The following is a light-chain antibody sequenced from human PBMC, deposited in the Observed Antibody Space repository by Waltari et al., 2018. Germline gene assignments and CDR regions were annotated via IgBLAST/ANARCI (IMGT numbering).Light chain of an antibody. Sequence: DAVMTQSPLSLPATLGQPASISCRSSQSLVFNDGNTYLNWFQQRPGQSPRRLIYNVSNRDSGVPDRFSGSGSGTDFTLKISRVEAEDVGVYYCMQGTHWPYTFGQGTKLDIK. V-gene: IGKV2-30*01. CDR1: QSLVFNDGNTY. CDR2: NVS. CDR3: MQGTHWPYT. J-gene: IGKJ2*01.